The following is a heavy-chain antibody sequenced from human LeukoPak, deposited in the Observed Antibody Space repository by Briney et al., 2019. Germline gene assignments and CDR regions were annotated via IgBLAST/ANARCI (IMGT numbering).Heavy chain of an antibody. CDR2: ISYDGSNK. Sequence: GGSLRLSCAASGFTFSSYAMHWVRQAPGKGLEWVAIISYDGSNKYYADSVKGRFTISRDNSKNTLYLQMNSLRAEDTAVYYCAKDPKTKWELLTGPFDYWGQGTLVTVSS. CDR3: AKDPKTKWELLTGPFDY. V-gene: IGHV3-30-3*01. D-gene: IGHD1-26*01. J-gene: IGHJ4*02. CDR1: GFTFSSYA.